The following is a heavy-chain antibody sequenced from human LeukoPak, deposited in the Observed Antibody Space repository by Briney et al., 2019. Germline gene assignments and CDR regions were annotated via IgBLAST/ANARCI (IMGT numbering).Heavy chain of an antibody. Sequence: ASVKVSCKASGGTFSSYAISWVRQAPGQGLEWMGGIIPIFGTANYAQKFQGRVTITADESTSTAYMELSSLRSEDTAVYYCARVKYYDSSGYYYEYLDYWGQGTLVTSPQ. V-gene: IGHV1-69*13. J-gene: IGHJ4*02. D-gene: IGHD3-22*01. CDR1: GGTFSSYA. CDR3: ARVKYYDSSGYYYEYLDY. CDR2: IIPIFGTA.